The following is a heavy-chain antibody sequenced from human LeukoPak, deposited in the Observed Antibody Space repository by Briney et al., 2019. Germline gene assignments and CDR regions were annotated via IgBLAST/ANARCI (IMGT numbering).Heavy chain of an antibody. V-gene: IGHV3-23*01. J-gene: IGHJ2*01. D-gene: IGHD1-1*01. CDR2: VSGGGEDT. CDR1: GFTFSSYA. CDR3: AKPRAMTTGVGRYFDL. Sequence: GGSLRLSCATSGFTFSSYAMSWIRQAPGKGLDWVSAVSGGGEDTYYPDSVKGRFTISRDNSKNTLYLQMNSLRVEDTAIYYCAKPRAMTTGVGRYFDLWGRGTLVTVSS.